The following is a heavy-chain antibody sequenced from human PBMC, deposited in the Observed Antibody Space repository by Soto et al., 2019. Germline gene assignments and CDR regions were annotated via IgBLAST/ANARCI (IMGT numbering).Heavy chain of an antibody. CDR2: ISAYNGNT. V-gene: IGHV1-18*01. J-gene: IGHJ2*01. Sequence: QVQLVQSGAEVKKPGASVKVSCKASGYTFTSYGISWVRQAPGQGLEWMGWISAYNGNTNYAQKLQGRVTLTTDTSTSTAYMELRSLRSDDTAVYYCARQGERSYYYGSGIGDWYFDLWGRGTLVTVSA. D-gene: IGHD3-10*01. CDR1: GYTFTSYG. CDR3: ARQGERSYYYGSGIGDWYFDL.